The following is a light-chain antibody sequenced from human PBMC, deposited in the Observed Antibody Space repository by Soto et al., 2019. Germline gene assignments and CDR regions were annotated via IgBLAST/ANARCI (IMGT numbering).Light chain of an antibody. CDR1: QSVSGSF. V-gene: IGKV3-11*01. J-gene: IGKJ4*01. CDR2: DTS. Sequence: EIVLSQSPATLSLSPGERATLSCRASQSVSGSFLAWFQQKHGQAPRLLIYDTSNRATDIPARFSGSGSGTDFTLTISSLEPEDFAVYSCQQRGNRLLTFGGGTKVEIK. CDR3: QQRGNRLLT.